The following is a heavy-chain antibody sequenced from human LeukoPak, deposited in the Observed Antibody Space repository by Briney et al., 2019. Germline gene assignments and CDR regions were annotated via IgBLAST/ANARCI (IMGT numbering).Heavy chain of an antibody. Sequence: ASVKVSCKASGYSFTGYYMHWLRQAPGQGLEWMGWINPNSGGTNYAQKFQGRVTMTRDTSISTAYMELSRLRSDDTALYFCARDQGQGPRYFFHHLDVWGKGTTVTVSS. CDR2: INPNSGGT. J-gene: IGHJ6*04. CDR3: ARDQGQGPRYFFHHLDV. CDR1: GYSFTGYY. V-gene: IGHV1-2*02. D-gene: IGHD1-14*01.